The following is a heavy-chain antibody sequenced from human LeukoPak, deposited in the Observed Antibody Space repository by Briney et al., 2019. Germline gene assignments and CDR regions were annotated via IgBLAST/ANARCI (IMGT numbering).Heavy chain of an antibody. CDR3: ARDPPGYYGYYYYMDV. CDR1: GFTFSSCS. D-gene: IGHD3-3*01. J-gene: IGHJ6*03. Sequence: LPGGSLRLSCAASGFTFSSCSMNWVRQAPGKGLEWVSYISSSSSTIYYADSVKGRFTISRDNAKNSLYLQMNSLRAEDTAVYYCARDPPGYYGYYYYMDVWGKGTTVTVSS. V-gene: IGHV3-48*04. CDR2: ISSSSSTI.